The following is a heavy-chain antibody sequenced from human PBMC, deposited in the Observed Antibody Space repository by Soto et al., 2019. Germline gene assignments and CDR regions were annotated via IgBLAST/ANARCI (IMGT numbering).Heavy chain of an antibody. CDR3: ARALGMVRGVIPLVWFDP. D-gene: IGHD3-10*01. J-gene: IGHJ5*02. V-gene: IGHV4-34*01. Sequence: SETLSLTCAVYGGSFSGYYWSWIRQPPGKGLEWIGEINHSGSTNYNPSLKSRVTISVDTSKNQFSLKLSSVTAADTAVYYCARALGMVRGVIPLVWFDPWGQGTLVTVSS. CDR1: GGSFSGYY. CDR2: INHSGST.